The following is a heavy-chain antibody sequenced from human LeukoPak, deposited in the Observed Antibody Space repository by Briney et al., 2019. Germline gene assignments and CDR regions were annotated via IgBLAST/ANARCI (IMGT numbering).Heavy chain of an antibody. J-gene: IGHJ4*02. Sequence: PSETLSLTCSVSAGSISSGSYYWSWIRQPAGKGLEWIGRIYTSGSTNYNPSLKSRVTISVDTSKNQYSLKLSSVTAADTAVYYCASTIAVAGKDFDYWGQGTLVTVSS. D-gene: IGHD6-19*01. CDR1: AGSISSGSYY. CDR2: IYTSGST. V-gene: IGHV4-61*02. CDR3: ASTIAVAGKDFDY.